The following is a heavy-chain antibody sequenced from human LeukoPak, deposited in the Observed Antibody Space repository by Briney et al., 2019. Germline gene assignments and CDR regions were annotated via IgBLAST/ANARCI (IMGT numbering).Heavy chain of an antibody. D-gene: IGHD4-17*01. J-gene: IGHJ4*02. CDR3: ASSRYGDYHQTETLNY. Sequence: ASVTVSCKASGGTFSSYAISWVRQAPGQGLEWMGRIIPILGIANYAQKFQGRVTITADKSTSTAYMELSSLRAEDTAVYYCASSRYGDYHQTETLNYWGQGPLVTVSS. CDR2: IIPILGIA. CDR1: GGTFSSYA. V-gene: IGHV1-69*04.